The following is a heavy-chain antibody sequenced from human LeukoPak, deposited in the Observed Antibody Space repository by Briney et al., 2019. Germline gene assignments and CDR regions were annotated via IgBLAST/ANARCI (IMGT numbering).Heavy chain of an antibody. V-gene: IGHV4-30-2*01. D-gene: IGHD4-17*01. Sequence: SETLSLTCAVSGGSISSGGYSWSWIRQPPGKGLEWIGYIDHTGSTYYNPSLKSRATMSVDRSKNQFSLKLTSVTAADTAVYYCARGESTVTTQFGMDVWGRGTTVTVSS. J-gene: IGHJ6*02. CDR3: ARGESTVTTQFGMDV. CDR2: IDHTGST. CDR1: GGSISSGGYS.